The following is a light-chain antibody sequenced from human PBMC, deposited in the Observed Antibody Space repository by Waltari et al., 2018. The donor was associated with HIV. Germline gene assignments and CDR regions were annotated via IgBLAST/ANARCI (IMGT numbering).Light chain of an antibody. Sequence: HSALAQPRAVSGSPGQSVPISCTGIATRAGDSNYVSCYQHRPGRTPWLLLFNVDKRHSGVPSRFSGSRSGSTASLTISDLQFDDEGDYYCASYLRSGPLGVFGGGTTLTVL. CDR1: ATRAGDSNY. CDR2: NVD. J-gene: IGLJ2*01. V-gene: IGLV2-11*01. CDR3: ASYLRSGPLGV.